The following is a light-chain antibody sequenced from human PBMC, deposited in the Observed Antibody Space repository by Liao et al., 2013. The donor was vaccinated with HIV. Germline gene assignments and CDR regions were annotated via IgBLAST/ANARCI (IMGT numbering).Light chain of an antibody. Sequence: SYELTQPPSVSVSPGQTASITCSGDKLGDKYACWYQQKPGQSPVLVIYQDSKRPSGIPERFSGSSSGDTATLTISGTQTMDEADYYCQAWDSSLTWKVFGTGTRVTVL. CDR3: QAWDSSLTWKV. CDR1: KLGDKY. J-gene: IGLJ1*01. V-gene: IGLV3-1*01. CDR2: QDS.